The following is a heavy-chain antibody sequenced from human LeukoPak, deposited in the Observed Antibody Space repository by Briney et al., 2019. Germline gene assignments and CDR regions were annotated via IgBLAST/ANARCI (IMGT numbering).Heavy chain of an antibody. CDR2: IYYSGST. J-gene: IGHJ4*02. CDR1: GGSVSSSSNF. CDR3: ARDRGDWTDY. Sequence: SETLSLTCTVSGGSVSSSSNFWSWIRQPPGKGLEWIGYIYYSGSTNYNPSLKSRVTISVDTSKNQFSLRLSSVTAADTAVYYCARDRGDWTDYWGQGTLVTVTS. D-gene: IGHD2-21*02. V-gene: IGHV4-61*01.